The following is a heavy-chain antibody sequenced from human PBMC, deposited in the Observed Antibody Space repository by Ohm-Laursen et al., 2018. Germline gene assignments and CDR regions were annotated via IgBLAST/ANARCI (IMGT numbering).Heavy chain of an antibody. V-gene: IGHV3-9*01. CDR2: ISWNSGSI. D-gene: IGHD6-19*01. Sequence: SLRLSCSASGFTFDDYAMHWVRQAPGKGLEWVSGISWNSGSIGYADSVKGRFTISRDNAKNSLYLQMISLRAEDTALYYCAKASSAVAGGDFDYWGQGTLVTVSS. J-gene: IGHJ4*02. CDR3: AKASSAVAGGDFDY. CDR1: GFTFDDYA.